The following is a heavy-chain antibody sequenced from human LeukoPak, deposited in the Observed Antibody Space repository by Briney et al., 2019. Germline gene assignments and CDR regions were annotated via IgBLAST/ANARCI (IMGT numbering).Heavy chain of an antibody. V-gene: IGHV4-59*01. CDR2: IHYSGST. CDR3: ARSSYYDMDV. CDR1: GGSISSYY. Sequence: SETPSLTCTVSGGSISSYYWSWIRQPPGKGLEWIGYIHYSGSTNYNPSLKSRVTISIDTSKNQFSLKLSSVTAADTAVYYCARSSYYDMDVWGQGTTVTVSS. J-gene: IGHJ6*02.